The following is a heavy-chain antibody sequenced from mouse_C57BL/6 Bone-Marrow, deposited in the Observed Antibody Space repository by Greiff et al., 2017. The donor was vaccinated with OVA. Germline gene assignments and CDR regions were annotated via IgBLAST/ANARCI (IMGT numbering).Heavy chain of an antibody. CDR3: TRGSTVVATPSYWYFDV. CDR2: IYPGNSDT. V-gene: IGHV1-5*01. D-gene: IGHD1-1*01. J-gene: IGHJ1*03. Sequence: EVQLQQSGTVLARPGASVKMSCKTSGYTFTSYWMHWVKQRPGQGLEWIGAIYPGNSDTSYNQKFKGKAKLTAVTSASTAYMELSSLTNEDSAVYYCTRGSTVVATPSYWYFDVWGTGTTVTVSS. CDR1: GYTFTSYW.